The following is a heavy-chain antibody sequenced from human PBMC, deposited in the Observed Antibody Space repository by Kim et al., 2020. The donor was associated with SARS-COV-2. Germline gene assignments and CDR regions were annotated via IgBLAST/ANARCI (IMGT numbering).Heavy chain of an antibody. CDR3: AKDAPRITMIVVVSPAAFDV. CDR2: ISGSGGST. J-gene: IGHJ3*01. V-gene: IGHV3-23*01. Sequence: GGSLRLSCAASGFTFSSYDMSWVRQAPGKGLEWVSAISGSGGSTYYADSVKGRFTISRDNSKNTLYLQMNSLRAEDTAVYYCAKDAPRITMIVVVSPAAFDVWGRGAMVTVAS. CDR1: GFTFSSYD. D-gene: IGHD3-22*01.